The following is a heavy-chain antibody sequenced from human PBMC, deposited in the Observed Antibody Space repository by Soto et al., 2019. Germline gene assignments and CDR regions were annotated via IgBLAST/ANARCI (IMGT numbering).Heavy chain of an antibody. Sequence: PSETLSLTCAVYGGSFTDYYWTWIRQPPGKGLEWIEEISHSGATNYNPSLKSRVTISEDTSKNQVSLKVTSVTAADTAVFYCARGNHYYGMDVWGQGTTVTVSS. CDR2: ISHSGAT. CDR1: GGSFTDYY. V-gene: IGHV4-34*01. CDR3: ARGNHYYGMDV. J-gene: IGHJ6*02.